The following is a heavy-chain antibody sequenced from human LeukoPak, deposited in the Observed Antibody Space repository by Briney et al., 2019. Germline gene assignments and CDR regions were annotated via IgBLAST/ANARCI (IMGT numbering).Heavy chain of an antibody. CDR1: GGSISSYY. V-gene: IGHV4-4*07. D-gene: IGHD3-10*01. CDR2: IYTSGST. CDR3: ARDGPTYYYGSGSPRWFNP. Sequence: PSETLSLTCTVSGGSISSYYWSWIRQPAGKGLEWIGRIYTSGSTNYNPSLQSQVTMSVDTSKHQFSLKLSSVTAADTAVYYCARDGPTYYYGSGSPRWFNPWGQGTLVTVPS. J-gene: IGHJ5*02.